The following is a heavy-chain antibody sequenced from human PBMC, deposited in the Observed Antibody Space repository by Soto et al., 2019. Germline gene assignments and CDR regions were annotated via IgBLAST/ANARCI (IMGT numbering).Heavy chain of an antibody. CDR3: ARDGWGANWYFDL. V-gene: IGHV3-30*03. Sequence: GALRLSCGAPGVTFKDYGMHWVRQAPGKGLEWVAVISYDGKQTYYADSVKGRFTISKDKSKRTLFLQMNSLRVDDTAVYYCARDGWGANWYFDLWGPGTLVTV. CDR1: GVTFKDYG. J-gene: IGHJ2*01. CDR2: ISYDGKQT. D-gene: IGHD3-16*01.